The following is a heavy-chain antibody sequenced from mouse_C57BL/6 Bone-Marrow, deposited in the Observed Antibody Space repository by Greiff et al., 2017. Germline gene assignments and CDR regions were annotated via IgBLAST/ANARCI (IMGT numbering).Heavy chain of an antibody. V-gene: IGHV5-6*01. D-gene: IGHD3-2*02. CDR2: ISSGGSYT. J-gene: IGHJ4*01. CDR3: ARGIQIRLLKGYYYAMDY. CDR1: GFTFSSYG. Sequence: EVQGVESGGDLVKPGGSLKLSCAASGFTFSSYGMSWVRQTPDKRLEWVATISSGGSYTYYPDSVKGRFTISRDNAKNTLYLQMSSLKSEDTAMYYCARGIQIRLLKGYYYAMDYWGQGTSVTVSS.